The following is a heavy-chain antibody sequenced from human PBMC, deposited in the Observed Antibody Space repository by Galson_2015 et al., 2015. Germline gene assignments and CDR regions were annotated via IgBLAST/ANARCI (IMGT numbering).Heavy chain of an antibody. CDR1: GYTFTSYA. CDR2: INTNTGNP. J-gene: IGHJ6*02. V-gene: IGHV7-4-1*02. Sequence: SVKVSCKASGYTFTSYAMNWVRQAPGRGLEWMGWINTNTGNPTYAQGFTGRFVFSLDTSVSTAYLQISSLKAEDTAVYYCARESDARYYYGMDVWGQGTTVTVSS. CDR3: ARESDARYYYGMDV.